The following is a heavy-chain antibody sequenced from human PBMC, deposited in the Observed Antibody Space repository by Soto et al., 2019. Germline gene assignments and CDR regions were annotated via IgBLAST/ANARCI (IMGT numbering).Heavy chain of an antibody. CDR2: ISGSGGST. J-gene: IGHJ5*02. V-gene: IGHV3-23*01. CDR1: GFTFSSYA. CDR3: SRSPMRTIYADCFDP. Sequence: GGSLRLSCAASGFTFSSYAMSWVRQAPGKGLEWVSAISGSGGSTYCADSVKGRFTIYRDSSKNTLYLQMDSLRAEDTAVSYCSRSPMRTIYADCFDPSGQGTLVTVSS. D-gene: IGHD3-22*01.